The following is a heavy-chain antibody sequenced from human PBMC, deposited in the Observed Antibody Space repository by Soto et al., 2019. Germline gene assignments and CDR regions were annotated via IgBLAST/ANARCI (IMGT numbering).Heavy chain of an antibody. D-gene: IGHD6-13*01. CDR2: IYYSGNT. V-gene: IGHV4-39*01. CDR1: GGAISSSSYF. Sequence: SETLSLTCXVSGGAISSSSYFWGWIRQPPGEDLEWIGHIYYSGNTYYNPSLKTRVAISVDTSKNQFSLKLRSVTAADTAVYYCARQRKIATAYFDYWGQGARVTVSS. J-gene: IGHJ4*02. CDR3: ARQRKIATAYFDY.